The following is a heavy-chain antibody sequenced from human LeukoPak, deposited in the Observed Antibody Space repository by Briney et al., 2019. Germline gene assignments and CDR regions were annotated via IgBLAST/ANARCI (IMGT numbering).Heavy chain of an antibody. D-gene: IGHD6-6*01. CDR2: ITWNSGEI. Sequence: PGGSLRLSCAASGFTFDDYAMHWVRQAPGKGLEWVSGITWNSGEIAYADSVKGRFTISRDNAKNSLYLQMNSLRADDTALYYCAKNEGSSGAFADWSQGTLVTVSS. V-gene: IGHV3-9*01. J-gene: IGHJ4*02. CDR3: AKNEGSSGAFAD. CDR1: GFTFDDYA.